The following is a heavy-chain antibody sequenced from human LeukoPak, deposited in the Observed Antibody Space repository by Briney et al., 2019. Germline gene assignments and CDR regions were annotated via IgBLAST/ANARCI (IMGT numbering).Heavy chain of an antibody. D-gene: IGHD3-3*01. J-gene: IGHJ4*02. V-gene: IGHV4-59*02. CDR3: AREGGFYRPLDY. CDR2: VYYSGST. Sequence: SETLSLTCTVSGGSVSSYFWSWIRQPPGKGLEWIGYVYYSGSTNYNPSLKSRVTISVDTSKTQFSLRLSSVTAADTAVYYCAREGGFYRPLDYSGQGTLVTASS. CDR1: GGSVSSYF.